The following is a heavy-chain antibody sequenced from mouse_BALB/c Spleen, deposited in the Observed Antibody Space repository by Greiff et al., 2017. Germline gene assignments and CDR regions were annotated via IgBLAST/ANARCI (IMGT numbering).Heavy chain of an antibody. Sequence: EVKVVESGPELVKPGASVKMSCKASGYTFTSYVMHWVKQKPGQGLEWIGYINPYNDGTKYNEKFKGKATLTSDKSSSTAYMELSSLTSEDSAVYYCAREGYRYDWYFDVWGAGTTVTVSS. CDR3: AREGYRYDWYFDV. CDR2: INPYNDGT. J-gene: IGHJ1*01. V-gene: IGHV1-14*01. CDR1: GYTFTSYV. D-gene: IGHD2-14*01.